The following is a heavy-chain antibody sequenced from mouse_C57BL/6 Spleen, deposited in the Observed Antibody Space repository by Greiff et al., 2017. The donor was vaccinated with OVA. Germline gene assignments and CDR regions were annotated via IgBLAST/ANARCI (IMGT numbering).Heavy chain of an antibody. CDR2: IWSGGST. CDR1: GFSLTSYG. D-gene: IGHD1-1*01. V-gene: IGHV2-2*01. Sequence: QVQLQQSGPGLVQPSQSLSITCTVSGFSLTSYGVHWVRQSPGKGLEWLGVIWSGGSTDYNAAFISRLSISKDNSKSQVFFKMSSLQADDTAIYYCARSLRSLYYFDYWGQGTTLTVSS. CDR3: ARSLRSLYYFDY. J-gene: IGHJ2*01.